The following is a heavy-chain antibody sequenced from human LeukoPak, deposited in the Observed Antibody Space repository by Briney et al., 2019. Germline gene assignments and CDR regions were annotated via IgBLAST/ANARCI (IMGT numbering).Heavy chain of an antibody. Sequence: GGSLRLSCAASGFTLSTYAMSWVRQAPGTGLEWVSLISGNGAYTYYADSVKGGFTISRDNSKNTLYLQMNSLRADDTAVYYCARDADSGSYFRTLDYWGQGTLVTVSS. CDR2: ISGNGAYT. CDR1: GFTLSTYA. D-gene: IGHD1-26*01. V-gene: IGHV3-23*01. CDR3: ARDADSGSYFRTLDY. J-gene: IGHJ4*02.